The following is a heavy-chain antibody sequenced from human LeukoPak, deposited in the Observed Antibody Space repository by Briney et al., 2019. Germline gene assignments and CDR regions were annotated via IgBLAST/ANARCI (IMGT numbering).Heavy chain of an antibody. CDR3: ARDKRYYGSGSPLDY. J-gene: IGHJ4*02. V-gene: IGHV3-48*02. CDR1: GFTFSSYS. Sequence: GGSLRLSCAASGFTFSSYSMNWVRQAPGKGLEWVPYISSSSSTIYYADSVKGQFTISRDNAKNSLYLQMNSLRDEDTAVYYCARDKRYYGSGSPLDYWGQGTLVTVSS. CDR2: ISSSSSTI. D-gene: IGHD3-10*01.